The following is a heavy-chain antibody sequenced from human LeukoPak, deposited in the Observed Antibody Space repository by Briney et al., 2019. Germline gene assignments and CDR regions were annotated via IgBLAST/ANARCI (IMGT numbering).Heavy chain of an antibody. CDR3: ARGSPEHSSILQK. J-gene: IGHJ4*02. V-gene: IGHV4-59*01. CDR1: GGSITNYY. D-gene: IGHD1/OR15-1a*01. Sequence: PSETLSLTCTVSGGSITNYYWNWIRQPPGEGLEWIGYIYYTGGTDYNPSLKSRVTFSVDTSKNQFSLKLSSVTAADTAVYYCARGSPEHSSILQKWGQGTLVTVSS. CDR2: IYYTGGT.